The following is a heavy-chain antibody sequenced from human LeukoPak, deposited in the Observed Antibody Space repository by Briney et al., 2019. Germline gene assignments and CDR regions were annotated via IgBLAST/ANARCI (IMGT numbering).Heavy chain of an antibody. J-gene: IGHJ3*02. V-gene: IGHV3-21*01. Sequence: KAGGSLRLSCAASGFTFSTYSMNWVRQAPGKGLEWVSSISSSSTYIWYADSVKGRLTISRDNAKNSLFLQMNSLRAEDTAVYYCARESLLGLGAFDIWGQGTMVTVSS. CDR3: ARESLLGLGAFDI. CDR1: GFTFSTYS. D-gene: IGHD2-15*01. CDR2: ISSSSTYI.